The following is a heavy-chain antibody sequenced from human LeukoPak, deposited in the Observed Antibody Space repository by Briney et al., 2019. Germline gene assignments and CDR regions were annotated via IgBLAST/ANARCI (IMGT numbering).Heavy chain of an antibody. V-gene: IGHV1-69*04. D-gene: IGHD5-24*01. CDR3: ARVGPRDGYKIAPRDYYYYGMDV. J-gene: IGHJ6*02. CDR2: IIPILGIA. CDR1: GGTFSSYA. Sequence: ASVKVSCKASGGTFSSYAISWVRQAPGQGLEWMGRIIPILGIANYAQKFQGRVTITADKSTSTAYMELSSLRSEDTAVYYCARVGPRDGYKIAPRDYYYYGMDVWGQGTTVTVSS.